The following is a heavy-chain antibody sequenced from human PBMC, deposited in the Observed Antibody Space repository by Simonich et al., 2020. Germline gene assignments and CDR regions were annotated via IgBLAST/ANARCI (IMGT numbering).Heavy chain of an antibody. Sequence: QVQLVQSGAEVKKPGASVKVSCKASGYTFTGYYMHWVGQAPGQGLEWMRGINPNSGGTNDAQKFKGRVTMTRDTSISTAYMELSRLRSDDTAVYYCARGALTGDYYYMDVWGKGTTVTVSS. CDR2: INPNSGGT. CDR1: GYTFTGYY. V-gene: IGHV1-2*02. J-gene: IGHJ6*03. D-gene: IGHD7-27*01. CDR3: ARGALTGDYYYMDV.